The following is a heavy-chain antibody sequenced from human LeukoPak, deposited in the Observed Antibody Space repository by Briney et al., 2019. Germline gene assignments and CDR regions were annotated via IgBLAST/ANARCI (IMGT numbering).Heavy chain of an antibody. V-gene: IGHV1-8*01. J-gene: IGHJ5*02. CDR2: MNPNSGNT. D-gene: IGHD2-8*01. CDR1: GYTFTSHD. CDR3: ARGQYAWSIPRLFTSGRVKYNWFDP. Sequence: GASVKVSCKASGYTFTSHDINWVRQATGQGLEWMGWMNPNSGNTGYAQKFQGRVTMTRNTSISTAYMELSSLRSEDTAVYYCARGQYAWSIPRLFTSGRVKYNWFDPWGQGTLVTVSS.